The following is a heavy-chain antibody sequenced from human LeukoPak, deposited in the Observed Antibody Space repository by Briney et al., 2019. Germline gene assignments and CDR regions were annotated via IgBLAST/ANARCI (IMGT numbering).Heavy chain of an antibody. CDR2: ITWDGTRT. CDR1: GFMFDDYA. CDR3: AKDTGVRSGSHYGLDS. Sequence: GGSLRLSCRTSGFMFDDYAMHWVRQAPGKGLEWISLITWDGTRTDYGDSVKGRFTMSRDNSKKSLFLQMNSLRLDDTAFYYCAKDTGVRSGSHYGLDSWGQGTLVSVSS. V-gene: IGHV3-43D*04. J-gene: IGHJ4*02. D-gene: IGHD3-10*01.